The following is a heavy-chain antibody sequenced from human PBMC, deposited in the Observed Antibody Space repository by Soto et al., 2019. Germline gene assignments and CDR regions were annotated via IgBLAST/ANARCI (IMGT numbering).Heavy chain of an antibody. D-gene: IGHD2-2*01. J-gene: IGHJ4*02. CDR3: AAMNGYFEY. CDR1: GFRFSSYS. Sequence: LRLSCADSGFRFSSYSMSWVRQTPGKGLEWVAAITATGDRTYYADSVTGRFTISRDNSKKTHYLQMTSLRAEDTAMYYCAAMNGYFEYWGQGTPVTVSS. CDR2: ITATGDRT. V-gene: IGHV3-23*01.